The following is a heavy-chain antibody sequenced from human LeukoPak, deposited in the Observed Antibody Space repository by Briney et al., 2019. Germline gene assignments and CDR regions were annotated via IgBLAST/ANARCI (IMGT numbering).Heavy chain of an antibody. J-gene: IGHJ4*02. CDR1: GFTFSIYG. V-gene: IGHV3-30*18. Sequence: GGSLRLSCVASGFTFSIYGIPWVRQAPGKGLEWVAVISYDGANKEYADSVKGRFTISRDNSKNTLYMEMNSLRAEDTAVYYCAKDITSTVGYYFDYWGQGTLVTVSS. CDR3: AKDITSTVGYYFDY. CDR2: ISYDGANK. D-gene: IGHD4-17*01.